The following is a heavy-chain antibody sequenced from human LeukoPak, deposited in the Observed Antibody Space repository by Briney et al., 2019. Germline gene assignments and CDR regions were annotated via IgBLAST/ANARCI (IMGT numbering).Heavy chain of an antibody. D-gene: IGHD2-21*02. CDR1: GFTFSSYE. V-gene: IGHV3-48*03. CDR3: ARDKGGLKFWGGDCYAVFDI. J-gene: IGHJ3*02. Sequence: PGGPLRLSCAASGFTFSSYEMNWVRQAPGKGLEWVSYISSSGSTIYYADSVKGRFTISRDNAKNSLYLQMNSLRAEDTAVYYCARDKGGLKFWGGDCYAVFDIGAQGKRVTV. CDR2: ISSSGSTI.